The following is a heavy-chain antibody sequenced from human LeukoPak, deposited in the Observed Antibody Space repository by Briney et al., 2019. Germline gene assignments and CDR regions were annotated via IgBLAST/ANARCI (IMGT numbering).Heavy chain of an antibody. CDR2: IYHSGST. CDR1: GGSISSGGYS. V-gene: IGHV4-30-2*01. CDR3: ARDAPVVYDDYGLDV. J-gene: IGHJ6*01. D-gene: IGHD5/OR15-5a*01. Sequence: SQTLSLTCAVSGGSISSGGYSWSWIRQPPGKGLEWIGYIYHSGSTYYNPSLKSRVTISVDRSKNQFSLKLSSVTAADTAVYSCARDAPVVYDDYGLDVGGKGPRSPSPQ.